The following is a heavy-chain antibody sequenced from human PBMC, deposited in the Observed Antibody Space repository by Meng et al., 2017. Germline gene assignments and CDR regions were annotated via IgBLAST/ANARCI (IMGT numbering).Heavy chain of an antibody. V-gene: IGHV4-4*02. CDR1: GGSISSSNW. CDR2: IYNSGST. D-gene: IGHD7-27*01. Sequence: QVQAQGSGPGLGEHSWPLPFPCALSGGSISSSNWCSWVRQPPGKGLEWIGEIYNSGSTNYNPSIKSPVTISVNTSKNQFSLKLSSVTAADTAVYYCARDGRSWDWGQGTLVTVSS. CDR3: ARDGRSWD. J-gene: IGHJ4*02.